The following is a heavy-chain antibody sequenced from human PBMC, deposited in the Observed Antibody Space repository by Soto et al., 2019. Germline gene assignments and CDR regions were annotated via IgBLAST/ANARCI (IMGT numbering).Heavy chain of an antibody. CDR2: INHSGST. CDR1: DGSFSGYY. CDR3: AREGYCSGGSCYSRTLDY. Sequence: QVQLQQWGAGLLKPSETLSLTCAVYDGSFSGYYWSWIRQPPGKGLEWIGEINHSGSTNYNPSLKSRVTISVDTSKNQFSLKLSSVTAADTAVYYCAREGYCSGGSCYSRTLDYWGQGTLVTVSS. J-gene: IGHJ4*02. V-gene: IGHV4-34*01. D-gene: IGHD2-15*01.